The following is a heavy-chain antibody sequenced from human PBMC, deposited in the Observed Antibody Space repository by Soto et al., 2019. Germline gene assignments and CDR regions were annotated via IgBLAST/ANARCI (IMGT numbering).Heavy chain of an antibody. CDR3: AAAANYYDSSGYFPDAFDI. Sequence: ASVKVSCKASGFTFTSSAVQWVRQARGQRLEWIGWIVVGSGNTNYAQKFQERVTITRDMSTSTAYMELSSLRSEDTAVYYCAAAANYYDSSGYFPDAFDIWGQGTMVTVSS. D-gene: IGHD3-22*01. CDR2: IVVGSGNT. V-gene: IGHV1-58*01. CDR1: GFTFTSSA. J-gene: IGHJ3*02.